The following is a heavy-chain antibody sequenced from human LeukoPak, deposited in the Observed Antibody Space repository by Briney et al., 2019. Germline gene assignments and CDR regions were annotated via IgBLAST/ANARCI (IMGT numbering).Heavy chain of an antibody. CDR3: APDSGGIGNWFDP. D-gene: IGHD3-16*01. V-gene: IGHV1-69*05. J-gene: IGHJ5*02. Sequence: ASVKVSCKASGGTFSSYAISWVRQAPGQGLEWMGRIIPIFGTANYAQKFQGRVTITTDESTSTAYMELSSPRSEDTAVYYCAPDSGGIGNWFDPWGQGTLVTVSS. CDR2: IIPIFGTA. CDR1: GGTFSSYA.